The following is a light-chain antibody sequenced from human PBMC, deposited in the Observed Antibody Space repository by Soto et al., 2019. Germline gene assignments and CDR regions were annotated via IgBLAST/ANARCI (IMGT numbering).Light chain of an antibody. V-gene: IGKV1-5*03. CDR2: KAS. CDR1: QSISSW. Sequence: IPMTQSPSTLSASVGDRVTITCRASQSISSWLAWYQQKPGKAPKLLIYKASSLESGVPSRFSGSGSGTEFTLTISSLQPDDFAVYYCQQRSNWPITFGQGTRLEIK. J-gene: IGKJ5*01. CDR3: QQRSNWPIT.